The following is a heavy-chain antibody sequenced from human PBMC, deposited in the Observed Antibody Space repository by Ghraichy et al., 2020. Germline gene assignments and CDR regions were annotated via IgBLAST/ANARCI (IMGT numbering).Heavy chain of an antibody. J-gene: IGHJ4*02. CDR3: ARARRKLQWLPHFDY. CDR2: INHSGST. CDR1: GGSFSGYY. D-gene: IGHD5-12*01. V-gene: IGHV4-34*01. Sequence: SETLSLTCAVYGGSFSGYYWSWIRQPPGKGLEWIGEINHSGSTNYNPSLKSRVTISVDTSKNQFSLKLSSVTAADTAVYYCARARRKLQWLPHFDYWGQGTLVTVSS.